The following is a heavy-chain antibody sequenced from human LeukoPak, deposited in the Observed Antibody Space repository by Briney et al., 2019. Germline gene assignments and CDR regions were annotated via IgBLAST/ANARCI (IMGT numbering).Heavy chain of an antibody. CDR1: GFTFSSYA. V-gene: IGHV3-9*03. D-gene: IGHD7-27*01. Sequence: PGGSLRLSCAASGFTFSSYAMSWVRQAPGKGLAWVSGISWNSGSIGYADSVKGRFTISRDNAKNSLYLQMNSLRAEDMALYYCAKGGTGDFFNSYFDYWGQGTLVTVSS. CDR3: AKGGTGDFFNSYFDY. J-gene: IGHJ4*02. CDR2: ISWNSGSI.